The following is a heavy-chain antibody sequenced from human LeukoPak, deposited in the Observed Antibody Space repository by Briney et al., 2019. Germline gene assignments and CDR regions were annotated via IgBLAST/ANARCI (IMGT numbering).Heavy chain of an antibody. V-gene: IGHV3-15*01. CDR3: TKYYYDSSGYLYYFDY. J-gene: IGHJ4*02. D-gene: IGHD3-22*01. CDR1: GFTFTNAW. CDR2: IKSKTDGGTA. Sequence: GGSLRLSCAASGFTFTNAWMSWVRQAPGRGLEWVGRIKSKTDGGTADFAAPVKGRFTISRDDSKNTLYLQMNSLKTEDTAVYYCTKYYYDSSGYLYYFDYWGQGTLVTVSS.